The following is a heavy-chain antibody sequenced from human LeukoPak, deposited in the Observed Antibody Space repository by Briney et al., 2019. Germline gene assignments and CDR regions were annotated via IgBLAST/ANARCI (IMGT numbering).Heavy chain of an antibody. CDR1: GFTFSTYG. V-gene: IGHV3-33*01. J-gene: IGHJ4*02. Sequence: GGSLRLSCAASGFTFSTYGMHWVRQAPGKGLEWVAIIWFDGTYKYYLDSVKGRFNISRDNSKNTLFLQMNSLRAEDTAAYYCVRDDTDITSTGYYFNYWGQGTLVTVSS. CDR3: VRDDTDITSTGYYFNY. CDR2: IWFDGTYK. D-gene: IGHD3-22*01.